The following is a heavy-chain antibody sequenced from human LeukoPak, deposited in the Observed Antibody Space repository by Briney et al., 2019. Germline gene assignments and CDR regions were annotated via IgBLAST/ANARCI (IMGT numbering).Heavy chain of an antibody. J-gene: IGHJ3*02. CDR3: GREILPSYAFDI. Sequence: PSGGSLRLSCAASGFTVSSNFMSWVRQAPGKGLERVSAIYSGGSTYYADSVKGRFTISRDISKNTLFFEMNSLRAEDTAVYYCGREILPSYAFDIWGQGTMVTVSS. V-gene: IGHV3-66*01. D-gene: IGHD2/OR15-2a*01. CDR2: IYSGGST. CDR1: GFTVSSNF.